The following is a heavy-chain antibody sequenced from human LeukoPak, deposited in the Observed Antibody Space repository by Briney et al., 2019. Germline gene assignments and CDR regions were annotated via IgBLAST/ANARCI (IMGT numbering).Heavy chain of an antibody. Sequence: SQTLSLTCTVSGDSLTSGSRYWSWIRQPAGTGLEWIGHFYSSTRTTYNPSLESRVTISGDTAKNQFSLKLDSVTAADTAVYFCARCMSELDYGDYAYYYHMDVWGKGTTVTVSS. CDR3: ARCMSELDYGDYAYYYHMDV. J-gene: IGHJ6*04. CDR1: GDSLTSGSRY. V-gene: IGHV4-61*09. D-gene: IGHD4-17*01. CDR2: FYSSTRT.